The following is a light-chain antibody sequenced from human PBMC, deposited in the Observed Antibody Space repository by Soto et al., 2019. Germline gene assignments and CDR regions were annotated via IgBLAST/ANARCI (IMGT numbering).Light chain of an antibody. CDR1: QSISKY. CDR2: VAS. V-gene: IGKV1-39*01. J-gene: IGKJ1*01. Sequence: DIQMTQSPSSLSASVGDRVTITCRASQSISKYVNWYQQKPGEAPKLLIYVASSLQSGVPSRFSGGGSGTDFTLTISSLPPEDFASYYCRESDTTPVAFGQGTKVEFK. CDR3: RESDTTPVA.